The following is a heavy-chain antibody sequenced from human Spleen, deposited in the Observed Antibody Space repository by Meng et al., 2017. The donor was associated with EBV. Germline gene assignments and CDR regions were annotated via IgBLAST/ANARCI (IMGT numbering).Heavy chain of an antibody. D-gene: IGHD2/OR15-2a*01. Sequence: QSGPGLGKPSQTPSLPWAISGDSVSGNSVAWSWIRQSPSRGLEWLGRTYYRSKWFYDYSVSVQGRININPDTSKNQFSLHLNAVTPEDTAVYYCAIIPYSNAWGLGTLVTVSS. CDR3: AIIPYSNA. V-gene: IGHV6-1*01. CDR1: GDSVSGNSVA. J-gene: IGHJ5*02. CDR2: TYYRSKWFY.